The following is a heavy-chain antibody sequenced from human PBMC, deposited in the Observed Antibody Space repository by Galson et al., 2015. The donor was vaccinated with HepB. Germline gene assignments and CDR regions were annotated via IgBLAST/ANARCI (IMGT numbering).Heavy chain of an antibody. D-gene: IGHD3-10*01. Sequence: SLRLSCAASGFTFSNTWMNWVRQVPGKGLEWVGRIRSKAAGGTTDFAATVKGRFTISRGDSKNMIYLEMNSLKSEDTAVYYCATGRGISGPNNYCDDWGQGTLVTVSS. CDR2: IRSKAAGGTT. V-gene: IGHV3-15*01. CDR1: GFTFSNTW. CDR3: ATGRGISGPNNYCDD. J-gene: IGHJ4*02.